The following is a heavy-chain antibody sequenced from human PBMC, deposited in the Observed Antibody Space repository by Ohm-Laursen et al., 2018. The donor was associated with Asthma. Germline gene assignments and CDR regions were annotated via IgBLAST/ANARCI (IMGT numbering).Heavy chain of an antibody. D-gene: IGHD3-22*01. CDR2: IIPIFDIP. CDR1: GGTFSSYA. V-gene: IGHV1-69*10. Sequence: SVKVSCKASGGTFSSYAINWVRQAPGRGLEWVGAIIPIFDIPNYAEKFQGRVTITADKSTSTAYMELSSLGSEDTAVYYCARDHSSGYSFSFDYWGQGTLVTVSS. CDR3: ARDHSSGYSFSFDY. J-gene: IGHJ4*02.